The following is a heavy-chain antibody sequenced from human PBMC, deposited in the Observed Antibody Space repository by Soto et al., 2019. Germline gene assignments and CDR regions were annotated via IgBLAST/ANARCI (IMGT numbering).Heavy chain of an antibody. J-gene: IGHJ6*02. CDR1: NGSISTPGYY. CDR3: ASRSPFHLYGMDV. Sequence: QVQLQESGPGLVKPSQTLSLTCTVSNGSISTPGYYWIWIRQHPEKGLEWIGYIYYSGITFYNPSPKSRVTMSLDTSKNQYSLKLSSVTAADTAVYYCASRSPFHLYGMDVWGQGTTVPVSS. D-gene: IGHD6-6*01. V-gene: IGHV4-31*03. CDR2: IYYSGIT.